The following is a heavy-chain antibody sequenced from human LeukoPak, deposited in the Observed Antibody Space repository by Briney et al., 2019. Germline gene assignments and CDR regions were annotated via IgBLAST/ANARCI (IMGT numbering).Heavy chain of an antibody. J-gene: IGHJ5*02. D-gene: IGHD3-10*01. CDR1: GGSISSGGYY. Sequence: SETLSLTCTVSGGSISSGGYYWSWIRQHPGKGLEWIGYIYYSGSTYYNPSLKSRVTISVDTSKNQFSLKLSSVTAADTAVYYCARLRGSGLQRIDPWGQGTLVTVSS. CDR2: IYYSGST. CDR3: ARLRGSGLQRIDP. V-gene: IGHV4-31*03.